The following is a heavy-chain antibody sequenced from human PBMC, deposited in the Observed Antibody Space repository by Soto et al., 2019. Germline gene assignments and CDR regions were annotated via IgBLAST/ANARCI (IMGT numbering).Heavy chain of an antibody. D-gene: IGHD2-15*01. CDR3: ARKYCRGGSCYADDAFDI. J-gene: IGHJ3*02. Sequence: QVQLVQSGAEVKKPGASVKVSCKASGYTFTSYDINWVRQATGQGLEWMGWMNPNSRNTGYAQKFQGRVTMTRNTSISTGYMELSSLRSEETAVYYCARKYCRGGSCYADDAFDIWGQGTMVTVSS. CDR2: MNPNSRNT. V-gene: IGHV1-8*01. CDR1: GYTFTSYD.